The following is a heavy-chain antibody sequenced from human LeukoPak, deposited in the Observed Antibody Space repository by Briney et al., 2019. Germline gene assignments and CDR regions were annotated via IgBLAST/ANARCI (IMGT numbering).Heavy chain of an antibody. Sequence: GGSLRLSCAASGFTFSSYAMSWVRQAPGKGLEWVSAISGSGGSTYYADSVKGRFTISRDNSKNTLYLQMNSLRAEDTAVYYCARDEYSYGVFDYWGQGTLVTVSS. V-gene: IGHV3-23*01. CDR3: ARDEYSYGVFDY. CDR1: GFTFSSYA. CDR2: ISGSGGST. D-gene: IGHD5-18*01. J-gene: IGHJ4*02.